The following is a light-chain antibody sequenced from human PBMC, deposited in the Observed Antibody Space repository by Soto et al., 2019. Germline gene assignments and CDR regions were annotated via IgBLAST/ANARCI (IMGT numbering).Light chain of an antibody. CDR3: SSYTSSSTYV. CDR1: SSDVGGYKY. J-gene: IGLJ1*01. Sequence: QSVLTQPASVSGSPGQSITISCTGTSSDVGGYKYVSWYQQHPGKAPKLMISEVSNRPSGVSNRFSGSKSGNTASLTISGLQAEDEADYYCSSYTSSSTYVFGTGTKVTVL. CDR2: EVS. V-gene: IGLV2-14*01.